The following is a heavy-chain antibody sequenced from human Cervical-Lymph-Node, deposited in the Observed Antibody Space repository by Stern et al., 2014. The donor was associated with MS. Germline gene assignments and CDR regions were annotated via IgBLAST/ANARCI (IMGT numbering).Heavy chain of an antibody. Sequence: QVTLKESGPTLVKPTQTLTLTCTFSGFSINTFAVGVGWVRQPPGKALEWLALIYFDDDKRYSPSLKSRLTITKDPSKNQVVLTMTNMDPVDTATYYCAHYGSSAAHRPHAFDVWGQGIVVTVSS. CDR1: GFSINTFAVG. CDR3: AHYGSSAAHRPHAFDV. D-gene: IGHD3-10*01. J-gene: IGHJ3*01. CDR2: IYFDDDK. V-gene: IGHV2-5*02.